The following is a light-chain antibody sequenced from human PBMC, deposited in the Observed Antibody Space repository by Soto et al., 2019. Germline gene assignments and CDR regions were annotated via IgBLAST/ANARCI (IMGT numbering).Light chain of an antibody. Sequence: EIVLTQSPGTLSLSPGERATLSCRASQSVSSSYLAWYQQKPGQAPRLLMYGASSRATGIPDRFSGSGSGTDFTLIISRLEPEDAAVYYCQQYGSSPRTFGQGTNLESK. CDR3: QQYGSSPRT. CDR2: GAS. V-gene: IGKV3-20*01. CDR1: QSVSSSY. J-gene: IGKJ2*01.